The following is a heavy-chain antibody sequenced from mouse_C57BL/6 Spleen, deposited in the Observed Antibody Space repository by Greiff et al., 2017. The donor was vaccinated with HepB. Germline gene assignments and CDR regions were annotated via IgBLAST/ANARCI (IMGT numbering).Heavy chain of an antibody. D-gene: IGHD1-1*01. Sequence: EVMLVESGGDLVKPGGSLKLSCAASGFTFSSYGMSWVRQTPDKRLEWVATISSGGSYTYYPDSVKGRFTISRDNAKNTLYLQMSSLKSEDTAMYYCARRGYYGSSHWGQGTTLTVSS. CDR1: GFTFSSYG. V-gene: IGHV5-6*02. J-gene: IGHJ2*01. CDR2: ISSGGSYT. CDR3: ARRGYYGSSH.